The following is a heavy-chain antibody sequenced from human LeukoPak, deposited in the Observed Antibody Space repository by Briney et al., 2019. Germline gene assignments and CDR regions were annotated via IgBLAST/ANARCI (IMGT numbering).Heavy chain of an antibody. CDR1: GYTFTSYG. Sequence: ASVTVSCKASGYTFTSYGISWVRQAPGQGLEWMGWISAYNGNTNYAQKLQGRVTITTDTSTSTAYMELRSLRSDDTAVYYCARRRIFDWLDAFDIWGQGTMVTVSS. CDR2: ISAYNGNT. CDR3: ARRRIFDWLDAFDI. J-gene: IGHJ3*02. D-gene: IGHD3-9*01. V-gene: IGHV1-18*01.